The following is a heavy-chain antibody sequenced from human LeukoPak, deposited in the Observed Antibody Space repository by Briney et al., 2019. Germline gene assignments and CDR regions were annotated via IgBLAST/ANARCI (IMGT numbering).Heavy chain of an antibody. V-gene: IGHV4-4*02. CDR1: GGSISSSNW. J-gene: IGHJ3*02. CDR2: IYHSGST. CDR3: ARDKTDRGPVAQDAFDI. Sequence: PSETLSLTCAVSGGSISSSNWWSWVRQPPGKGLEWIGEIYHSGSTNYNPSLKSRVTISVDKSKNQFSLKLSSVTAADTAVYYCARDKTDRGPVAQDAFDIWGQGTMVTVSS.